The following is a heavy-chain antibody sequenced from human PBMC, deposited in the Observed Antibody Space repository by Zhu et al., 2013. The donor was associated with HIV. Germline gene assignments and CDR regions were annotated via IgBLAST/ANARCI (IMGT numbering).Heavy chain of an antibody. CDR2: INPDSGGT. CDR3: ARDPSTRYYTDV. CDR1: GYSFTDYH. Sequence: QVQLVQSGAEVKKPGASVKVSCKAAGYSFTDYHMHWVRQAPGQGLEWMGWINPDSGGTKYAQKFQGRVTMTRDTSVNTVYMELRSLTSDDTAVYYCARDPSTRYYTDVWGKGTTVTVSS. D-gene: IGHD3-9*01. V-gene: IGHV1-2*02. J-gene: IGHJ6*03.